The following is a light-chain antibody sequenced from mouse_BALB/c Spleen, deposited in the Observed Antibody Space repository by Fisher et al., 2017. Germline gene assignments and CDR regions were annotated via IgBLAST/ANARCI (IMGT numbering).Light chain of an antibody. V-gene: IGKV4-59*01. CDR2: DTS. Sequence: IVLTQSPAIMSASPGEKVTMTCRASSSVSYMHWYQQKSGTSPKRWIYDTSKLDSGVPDRFTGSGSGTDFTLKISRVEAEDLGVYYCWQGTHFPWTFGGGTKLEIK. CDR3: WQGTHFPWT. J-gene: IGKJ1*01. CDR1: SSVSY.